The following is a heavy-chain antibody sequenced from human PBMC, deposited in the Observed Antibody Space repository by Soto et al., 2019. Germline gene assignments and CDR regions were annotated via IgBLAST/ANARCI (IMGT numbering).Heavy chain of an antibody. V-gene: IGHV4-31*03. Sequence: QVQLQESGPGLVKPSQTLSLTCTVSGGSISSGGYYWSWIRQHPGKGLEWIGYIYYSGSTYYNPSLKSRLTISVDPSKNQCALKLRSVTAADTAVYYGAGERLGNGVVDYGGQGTLVTVSS. CDR3: AGERLGNGVVDY. J-gene: IGHJ4*02. D-gene: IGHD3-3*01. CDR2: IYYSGST. CDR1: GGSISSGGYY.